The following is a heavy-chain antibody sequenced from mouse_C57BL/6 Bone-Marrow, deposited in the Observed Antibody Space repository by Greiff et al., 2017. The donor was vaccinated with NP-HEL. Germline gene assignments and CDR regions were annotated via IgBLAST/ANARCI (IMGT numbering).Heavy chain of an antibody. CDR3: ARNYGSHYYAMDY. CDR1: GYTFTSYG. V-gene: IGHV1-81*01. J-gene: IGHJ4*01. D-gene: IGHD1-1*01. CDR2: IYPRSGNT. Sequence: QVQLKESGAELARPGASVKLSCKASGYTFTSYGISWVKQRTGQGLEWIGEIYPRSGNTYYNEKFKGKATLTADKSSSTAYMELRSLTSEDSAVYFCARNYGSHYYAMDYWGQGTSVTVSS.